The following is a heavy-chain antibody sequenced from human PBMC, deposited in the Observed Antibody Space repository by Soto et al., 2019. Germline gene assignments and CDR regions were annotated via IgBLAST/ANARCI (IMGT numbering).Heavy chain of an antibody. J-gene: IGHJ6*02. CDR2: ISGSGDRT. V-gene: IGHV3-23*01. CDR3: PVGIYYYGWDG. CDR1: GVSFSAYA. Sequence: EVQLLESGGGLVQPGGYLRLSCVASGVSFSAYAMIWVRQALGKGLEWVSTISGSGDRTYYADSVKGRFTISRDNSKNTLYLQMNSLRAEDTARYYCPVGIYYYGWDGWGQGTTVTVSS. D-gene: IGHD6-13*01.